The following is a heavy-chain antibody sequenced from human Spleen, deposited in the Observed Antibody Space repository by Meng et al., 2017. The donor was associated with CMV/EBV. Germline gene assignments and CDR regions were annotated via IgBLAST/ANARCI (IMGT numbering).Heavy chain of an antibody. J-gene: IGHJ4*02. V-gene: IGHV3-21*01. CDR1: GFTFSSYS. CDR2: ISSSSSYI. D-gene: IGHD5-18*01. Sequence: GESLKISCAASGFTFSSYSMNWVRQAPGKGLEWVSSISSSSSYIYYADSVKGRFTISRDNAKNSLYLQMNSLRAEDTAVYYCARDEFKVKTATYYFDYWGQGTLVTVSS. CDR3: ARDEFKVKTATYYFDY.